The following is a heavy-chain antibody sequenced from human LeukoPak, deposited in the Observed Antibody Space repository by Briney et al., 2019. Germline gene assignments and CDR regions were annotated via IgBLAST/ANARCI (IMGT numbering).Heavy chain of an antibody. Sequence: GGSLRLSCAASGFTFSSYGMHWVRQAPGKGLEWVAVISYDGSNKYYADSVKGRFTISRDNSKNTLYLKMNSQRAEETAVSYCAKDQYSPSNIRFLEWSTRPSRGMDVWGQGTTVTVSS. CDR1: GFTFSSYG. J-gene: IGHJ6*02. D-gene: IGHD3-3*01. CDR3: AKDQYSPSNIRFLEWSTRPSRGMDV. CDR2: ISYDGSNK. V-gene: IGHV3-30*18.